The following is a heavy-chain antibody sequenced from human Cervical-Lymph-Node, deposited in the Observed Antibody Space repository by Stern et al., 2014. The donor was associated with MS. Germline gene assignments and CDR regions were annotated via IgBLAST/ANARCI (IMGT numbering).Heavy chain of an antibody. CDR1: GGSISSDDYY. D-gene: IGHD3-3*01. J-gene: IGHJ6*02. Sequence: VQLEESGPGLVKPSQTLSLTCTVSGGSISSDDYYWSWIRQPPGKGLEWIGFIYYSGSTYYNPSLKSRLSISVDTSKNQFSLNLRSVTAADTAVYYCARDLLSSDGGMDVWGQGTTVTVSS. V-gene: IGHV4-30-4*01. CDR3: ARDLLSSDGGMDV. CDR2: IYYSGST.